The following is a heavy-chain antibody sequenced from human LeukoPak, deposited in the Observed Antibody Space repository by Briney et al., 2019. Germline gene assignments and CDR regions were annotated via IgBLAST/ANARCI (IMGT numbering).Heavy chain of an antibody. J-gene: IGHJ4*02. CDR1: GGSISSYY. Sequence: SDALSLTCTVSGGSISSYYWSWIRQPPGKGLEWIGYIYYSGSINYNPSLKSRVTISVDTSKNQFSLKLSSVTAADTAVYYCASIYSSGWYLHFDYWGQGTLVTVTS. CDR2: IYYSGSI. V-gene: IGHV4-59*07. CDR3: ASIYSSGWYLHFDY. D-gene: IGHD6-19*01.